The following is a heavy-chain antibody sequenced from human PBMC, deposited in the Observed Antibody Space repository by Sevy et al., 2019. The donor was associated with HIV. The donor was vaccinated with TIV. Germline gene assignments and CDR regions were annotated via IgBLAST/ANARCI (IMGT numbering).Heavy chain of an antibody. CDR2: ISGSGGST. Sequence: GGSLRLSCAASGFTFSSYDMSWVRQAPGKGLEWVSAISGSGGSTYYADSVKGRFTISRDNSKNTLYLQMNSLRAEDTAVYYCAKSPLVVVAATLDYWGQGTLVTVSS. V-gene: IGHV3-23*01. CDR1: GFTFSSYD. CDR3: AKSPLVVVAATLDY. J-gene: IGHJ4*02. D-gene: IGHD2-15*01.